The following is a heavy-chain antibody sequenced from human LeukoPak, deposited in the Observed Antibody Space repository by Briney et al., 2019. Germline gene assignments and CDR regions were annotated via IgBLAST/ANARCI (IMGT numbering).Heavy chain of an antibody. D-gene: IGHD6-13*01. CDR3: ARVKSSSWYRIIDY. CDR1: GYTFTGYY. Sequence: ASVKVSCKASGYTFTGYYLHWVRQAPGQGLEWMGWMNPNSGNTGYAQKFQGRVTMTRNTSISTAYMELSSLRSEDTAVYYCARVKSSSWYRIIDYWGQGTLVTVSS. CDR2: MNPNSGNT. J-gene: IGHJ4*02. V-gene: IGHV1-8*02.